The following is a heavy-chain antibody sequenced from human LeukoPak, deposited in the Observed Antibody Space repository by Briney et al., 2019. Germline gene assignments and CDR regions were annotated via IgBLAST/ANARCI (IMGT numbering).Heavy chain of an antibody. D-gene: IGHD1-26*01. V-gene: IGHV1-24*01. CDR3: ATTKLSGSYFGFDY. J-gene: IGHJ4*02. Sequence: ASVKVSCKVSGYTLTELSMHWVRQAPGKGLEWMGGFDPEDGETIYAQNFQGRVTMTEDTSTNTAYMELSSLRSEDTAVYYCATTKLSGSYFGFDYWGQGTLVTVSS. CDR1: GYTLTELS. CDR2: FDPEDGET.